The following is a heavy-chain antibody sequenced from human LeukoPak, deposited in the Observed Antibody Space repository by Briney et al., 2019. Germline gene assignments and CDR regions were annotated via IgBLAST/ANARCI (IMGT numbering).Heavy chain of an antibody. V-gene: IGHV4-39*02. CDR3: ARERPAAAGYYFDY. D-gene: IGHD6-13*01. J-gene: IGHJ4*02. Sequence: SETLSLTCTVSGGSISSSSYYWGWIRQPPGKGLEWIGSIYYSGSTYYNPSLKSRVTIFVDTSKNQFSLKLSSVTAADTAAYYCARERPAAAGYYFDYWGQGTLVTVSS. CDR2: IYYSGST. CDR1: GGSISSSSYY.